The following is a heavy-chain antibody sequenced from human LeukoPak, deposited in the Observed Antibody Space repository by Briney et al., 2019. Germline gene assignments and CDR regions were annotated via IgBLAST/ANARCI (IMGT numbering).Heavy chain of an antibody. CDR3: AREALGTLDY. V-gene: IGHV4-59*01. J-gene: IGHJ4*02. D-gene: IGHD3-10*01. Sequence: SETLSLTCTVSGGSISSYYWSWIRQPPGKGLEWIGCIYYSGSTNYNPSLKSRVTISVDTSKNQFSLKLSSVTAADTAVYYCAREALGTLDYWGQGTLLTVSS. CDR2: IYYSGST. CDR1: GGSISSYY.